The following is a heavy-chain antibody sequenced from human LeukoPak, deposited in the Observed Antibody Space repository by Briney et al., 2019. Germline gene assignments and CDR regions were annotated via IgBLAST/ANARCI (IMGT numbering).Heavy chain of an antibody. CDR1: GGSISSYC. J-gene: IGHJ4*02. CDR3: ARMDYYDSSGSDY. V-gene: IGHV4-59*01. CDR2: IYYSGST. Sequence: PSETLSLTCTVSGGSISSYCWSWFRQPPGKGLEWIGYIYYSGSTNYNPSLKSQVTISVDTSKTQFSLKLSSVTAADTAVYYCARMDYYDSSGSDYWGQGTLVTVSS. D-gene: IGHD3-22*01.